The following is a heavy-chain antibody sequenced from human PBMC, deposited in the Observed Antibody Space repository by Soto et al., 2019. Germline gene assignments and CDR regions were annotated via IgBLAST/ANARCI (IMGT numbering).Heavy chain of an antibody. CDR3: ARTLYSNYHYYGMDV. J-gene: IGHJ6*02. CDR2: INPNSGGT. Sequence: ASVKVSCKASGYTFTGYYMHWVRQAPGQGLEWMGWINPNSGGTNYAQKFQGWVTMTRDTSISTAYMELSRLRSDDTAVYYCARTLYSNYHYYGMDVWGQGTTGTVSS. D-gene: IGHD4-4*01. CDR1: GYTFTGYY. V-gene: IGHV1-2*04.